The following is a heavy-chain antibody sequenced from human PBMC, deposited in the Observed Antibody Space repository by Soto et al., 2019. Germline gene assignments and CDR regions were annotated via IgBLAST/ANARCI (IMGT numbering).Heavy chain of an antibody. V-gene: IGHV3-53*01. CDR1: GFTVSSNY. D-gene: IGHD6-6*01. CDR3: ARARSQLVRTHYYSGMDV. J-gene: IGHJ6*02. CDR2: IYSGGST. Sequence: GGSLRLSCAASGFTVSSNYMSWVRQAPGKGLEWVSVIYSGGSTYYADSVKGRFTISRGNSKNTLYLQMNSLRAEDTAVYYCARARSQLVRTHYYSGMDVWGQGTTVTVSS.